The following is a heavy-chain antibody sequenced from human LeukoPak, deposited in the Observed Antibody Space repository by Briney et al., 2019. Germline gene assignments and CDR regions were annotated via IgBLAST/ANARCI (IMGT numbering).Heavy chain of an antibody. Sequence: GGSLGLSCAASGFTFSSFAMHWVRQAPGKGLEWVAVISYVGSNKYYADSVKGRFTISRDNSKNTLYLQMNSLRAEDTAVYFCARTAVSDFDYWGQGTLVTVSS. D-gene: IGHD6-19*01. CDR2: ISYVGSNK. CDR1: GFTFSSFA. J-gene: IGHJ4*02. CDR3: ARTAVSDFDY. V-gene: IGHV3-30*04.